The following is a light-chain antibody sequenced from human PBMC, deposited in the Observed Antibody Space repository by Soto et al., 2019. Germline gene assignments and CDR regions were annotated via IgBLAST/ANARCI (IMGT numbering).Light chain of an antibody. CDR1: QSVSSN. V-gene: IGKV3-15*01. J-gene: IGKJ2*01. Sequence: EIVMTQSPATLSVSPGERATLSCRASQSVSSNLAWYQQKPGQAPRLLIYGASTRATGIPARFSGSGSGTEFTLPISSLQFEDFAVYYCKQYNNGPPIYIFGKGTKLKIK. CDR2: GAS. CDR3: KQYNNGPPIYI.